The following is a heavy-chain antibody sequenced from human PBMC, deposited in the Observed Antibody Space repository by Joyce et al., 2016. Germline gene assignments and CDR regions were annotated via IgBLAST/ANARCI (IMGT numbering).Heavy chain of an antibody. D-gene: IGHD2-8*01. CDR2: LSSSSSYR. V-gene: IGHV3-21*01. CDR1: GFTFSSYS. J-gene: IGHJ4*02. Sequence: EVQLVESGGGLVKPGGSLRLSCAASGFTFSSYSMSWVRQVPGKGLEWVSSLSSSSSYRKYTDSVKGRFTISRDNAKNSLYLQMNSLRVEDTAVYYCARSSYTNGIFDYWGQGTLVTVSS. CDR3: ARSSYTNGIFDY.